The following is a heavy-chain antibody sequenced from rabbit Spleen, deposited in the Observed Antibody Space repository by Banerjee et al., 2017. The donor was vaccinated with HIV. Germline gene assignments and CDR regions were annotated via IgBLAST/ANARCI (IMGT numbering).Heavy chain of an antibody. CDR3: ARLGHADYPYAYGLKL. J-gene: IGHJ4*01. V-gene: IGHV1S45*01. D-gene: IGHD6-1*01. Sequence: QEQLVESGGGLVKPGASLTLTCTASEFSFSSGYYMCWVRQAPGKGLEWIACIYAGSSGSTYYASWAKGRFTISKTSSTTVTLQMTSLTAADTATYFCARLGHADYPYAYGLKLWGPGTLVTVS. CDR2: IYAGSSGST. CDR1: EFSFSSGYY.